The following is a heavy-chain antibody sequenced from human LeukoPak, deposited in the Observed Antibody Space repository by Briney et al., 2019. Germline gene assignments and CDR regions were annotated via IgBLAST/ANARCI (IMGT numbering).Heavy chain of an antibody. CDR2: IYYSGST. CDR1: GGSISSYY. V-gene: IGHV4-59*08. CDR3: ARLQWLSTPFFDY. Sequence: PSETLSLTCTVSGGSISSYYWSWIRQPPGKGLEWIGYIYYSGSTNYNPSLKSRVNISLDTPKNQFSLKLISVTAADTAVYFCARLQWLSTPFFDYWGQGTLVTVSS. J-gene: IGHJ4*02. D-gene: IGHD6-19*01.